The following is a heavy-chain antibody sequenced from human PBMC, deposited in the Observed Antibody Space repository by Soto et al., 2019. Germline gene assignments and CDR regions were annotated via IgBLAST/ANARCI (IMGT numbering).Heavy chain of an antibody. D-gene: IGHD5-12*01. CDR1: GGTFSSYA. J-gene: IGHJ4*02. V-gene: IGHV1-69*06. Sequence: ASVKVSCKASGGTFSSYAISWVRQAPGQGLEWMGGIIPIFGTANYAQKFQGRVTITADKSTSTAYMELSSLRAEDTAVYYCAKVIGGGNWLQPYFDCWGQGTLVTVSS. CDR3: AKVIGGGNWLQPYFDC. CDR2: IIPIFGTA.